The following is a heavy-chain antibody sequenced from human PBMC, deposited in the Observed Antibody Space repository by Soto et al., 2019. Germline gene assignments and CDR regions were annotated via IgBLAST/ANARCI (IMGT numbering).Heavy chain of an antibody. CDR3: ARGVTMVRGDTKVPNDAFDI. V-gene: IGHV1-18*01. CDR2: ISAYNGNT. D-gene: IGHD3-10*01. CDR1: GYTFTSYG. J-gene: IGHJ3*02. Sequence: ASVKVSCKASGYTFTSYGISWVRQAPGQGLEWMGWISAYNGNTNYAQKLQGRVTMTTDTSTSTAYMELRSLRSDDTAVYYCARGVTMVRGDTKVPNDAFDIWGQGTMVTVSS.